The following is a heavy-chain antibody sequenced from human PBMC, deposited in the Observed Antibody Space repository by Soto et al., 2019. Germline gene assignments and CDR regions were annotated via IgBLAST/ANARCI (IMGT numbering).Heavy chain of an antibody. D-gene: IGHD3-9*01. J-gene: IGHJ4*02. CDR2: ISSSSSYI. V-gene: IGHV3-21*01. CDR1: GFTFSSYS. Sequence: PGGSLRLSCAASGFTFSSYSMNWVRQAPGKGLEWVSSISSSSSYIYYADSVKGRFTISRDNAKNSLYLQMNSLRAEDTAVYYCARDSYDILTGPGGYWGQGTLVTVSS. CDR3: ARDSYDILTGPGGY.